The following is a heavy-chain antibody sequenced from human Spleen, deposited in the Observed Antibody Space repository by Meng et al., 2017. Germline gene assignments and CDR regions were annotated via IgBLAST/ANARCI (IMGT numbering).Heavy chain of an antibody. J-gene: IGHJ4*02. CDR2: INPKSGDT. D-gene: IGHD6-13*01. Sequence: QVQLLQAGAEVKNPGASVKVSCKASGYTFPDYWLHWVRRAPGQGLEWMGRINPKSGDTHYAQRFQGRVTMTGDTSISTAYMGLSGLRSDDTAMYYCARDEDISAAGKLFGDYWGQGTLVTVSS. CDR3: ARDEDISAAGKLFGDY. V-gene: IGHV1-2*06. CDR1: GYTFPDYW.